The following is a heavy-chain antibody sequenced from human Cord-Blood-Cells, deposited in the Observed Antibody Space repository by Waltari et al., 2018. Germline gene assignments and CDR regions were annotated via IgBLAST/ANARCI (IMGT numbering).Heavy chain of an antibody. CDR3: ARPQSAGDKYDAFDI. CDR2: IYTSGST. CDR1: GGSISSYY. D-gene: IGHD7-27*01. J-gene: IGHJ3*02. Sequence: QVQLQESGPGLVKPSETLSLTCTVSGGSISSYYWSWIRQPAGKGLEWIGRIYTSGSTNYNPSLKSRVTMSVDTSKNQFSLKLSSVTAADTAVYYCARPQSAGDKYDAFDIWGQGTMVTVSS. V-gene: IGHV4-4*07.